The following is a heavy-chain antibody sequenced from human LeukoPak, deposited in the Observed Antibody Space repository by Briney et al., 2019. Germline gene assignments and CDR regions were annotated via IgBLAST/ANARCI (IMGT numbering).Heavy chain of an antibody. D-gene: IGHD3-10*01. Sequence: PGGSLRLSCSASGFTFSSYAMSWVRHAPGKGLEWGSAISGSARSTYYADSVKGRFTISRDNSKNTLYLQMNSLRAEDTAVYYCAKRYGSGSYGYFDYWGQGTLVTVSS. V-gene: IGHV3-23*01. CDR1: GFTFSSYA. CDR2: ISGSARST. CDR3: AKRYGSGSYGYFDY. J-gene: IGHJ4*02.